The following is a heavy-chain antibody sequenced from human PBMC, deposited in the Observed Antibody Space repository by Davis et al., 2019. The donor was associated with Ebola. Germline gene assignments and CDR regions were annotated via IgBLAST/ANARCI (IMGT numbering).Heavy chain of an antibody. Sequence: PSETLSLTCTVSGGSISRGGSYWSWVRQVPGKGLEWIGYIYYIGSTYYKPSLKSRVTISLDTSKNQFSLNLSSVTAADTAVYYCARVAITGRLYFQHWGQGTLVTVSS. CDR1: GGSISRGGSY. V-gene: IGHV4-31*03. D-gene: IGHD1-20*01. J-gene: IGHJ1*01. CDR2: IYYIGST. CDR3: ARVAITGRLYFQH.